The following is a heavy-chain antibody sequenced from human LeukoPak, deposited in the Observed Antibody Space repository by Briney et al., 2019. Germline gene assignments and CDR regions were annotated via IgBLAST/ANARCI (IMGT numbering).Heavy chain of an antibody. V-gene: IGHV1-18*01. J-gene: IGHJ4*02. CDR1: GYTFTTYG. D-gene: IGHD1-1*01. Sequence: GASVKVSCTASGYTFTTYGITWIRQSPGQGLEWMGWISPYDGNTNYGLKFQGRLTLTTDTGTSTAYMELRSLQSDDSAVYYLTTRGGGGHWGQGTLVSVSS. CDR3: TTRGGGGH. CDR2: ISPYDGNT.